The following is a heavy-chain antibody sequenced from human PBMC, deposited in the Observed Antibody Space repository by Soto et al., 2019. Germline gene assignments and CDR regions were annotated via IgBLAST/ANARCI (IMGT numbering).Heavy chain of an antibody. CDR1: GFTLSPYH. D-gene: IGHD4-17*01. CDR3: ARDGSTETTNFHYAMDV. V-gene: IGHV3-48*03. Sequence: EVQLVESGGGLVQPGGSLRLSCAASGFTLSPYHMDWVRQAPGKGLEWVSYINAGSSTIHYADSVRGRFTNSRDNAKNSLYLQMDSLRAEDTAVYYCARDGSTETTNFHYAMDVWGQGTTVTVSS. CDR2: INAGSSTI. J-gene: IGHJ6*02.